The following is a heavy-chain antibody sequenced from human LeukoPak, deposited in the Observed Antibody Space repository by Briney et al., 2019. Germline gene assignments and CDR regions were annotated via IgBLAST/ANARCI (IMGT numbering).Heavy chain of an antibody. CDR2: ISYDGDDGSNI. Sequence: GGSLRLSCAASGFTFRSYAMHWVRQAPGKGLEWVAVISYDGDDGSNIYYADSVKGRFTISRDNSKNTLYLQMNGLRAEDTAVYYCAKVRRDSGTTTKGGFDYWGQGTLVTVSS. D-gene: IGHD4-11*01. CDR1: GFTFRSYA. CDR3: AKVRRDSGTTTKGGFDY. V-gene: IGHV3-30*14. J-gene: IGHJ4*02.